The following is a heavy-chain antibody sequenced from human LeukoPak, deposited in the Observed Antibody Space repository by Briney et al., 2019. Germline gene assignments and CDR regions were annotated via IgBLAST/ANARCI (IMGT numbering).Heavy chain of an antibody. V-gene: IGHV4-59*01. CDR1: GVSISSYY. CDR2: IYYSGST. D-gene: IGHD4-11*01. Sequence: SETLSLTCTVSGVSISSYYWSWIRQPPGKGLELIGYIYYSGSTNYNPSLKSRVTISIDTSKNQLSLKLTSVTAADTAVYYCARVVYSHYWPEGMDVWGQGTTVTVSS. J-gene: IGHJ6*02. CDR3: ARVVYSHYWPEGMDV.